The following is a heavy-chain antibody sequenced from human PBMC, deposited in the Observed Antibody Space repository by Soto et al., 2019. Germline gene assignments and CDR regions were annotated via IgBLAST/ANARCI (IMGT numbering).Heavy chain of an antibody. V-gene: IGHV1-18*04. CDR2: ISIHNGNT. CDR1: GYTFNTYG. CDR3: ASMTKGDNSHYYMEV. J-gene: IGHJ6*03. Sequence: QAQLLQSGGELKKSGASVKVSCKASGYTFNTYGISWVRQAPGQGLEWMAWISIHNGNTNFAQKLQGRVTLTTDTSTSTDNMEQRSLRSDDTAVLYCASMTKGDNSHYYMEVCGKGTMVTVSS. D-gene: IGHD1-1*01.